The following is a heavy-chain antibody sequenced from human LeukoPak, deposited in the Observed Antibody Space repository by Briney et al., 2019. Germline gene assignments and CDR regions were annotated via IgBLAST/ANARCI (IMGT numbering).Heavy chain of an antibody. D-gene: IGHD3-22*01. Sequence: GGSLRLSCAASGFTFSSYAMSWVRQAPGKGLEWVANIKQDGSEKYYVDSVKGRFTISRDNAKNSLYLQMNSLRAEDTAVYYCAREPPYYDSSGYFWFDPWGQGTLVTVSS. J-gene: IGHJ5*02. CDR2: IKQDGSEK. CDR3: AREPPYYDSSGYFWFDP. CDR1: GFTFSSYA. V-gene: IGHV3-7*01.